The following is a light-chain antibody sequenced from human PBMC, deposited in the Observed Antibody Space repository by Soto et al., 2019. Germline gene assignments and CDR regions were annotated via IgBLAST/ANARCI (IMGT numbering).Light chain of an antibody. Sequence: DIQMTQSPSTLSASVGDRVTITCRASQSIDNWLAWYQQKPGKAPKLLIYDASYLESGVPSRFSGSGSGTGFTLTISSLQPDDFATYYGQQYNTYPYTFGQGTKLEIK. CDR3: QQYNTYPYT. V-gene: IGKV1-5*01. CDR1: QSIDNW. CDR2: DAS. J-gene: IGKJ2*01.